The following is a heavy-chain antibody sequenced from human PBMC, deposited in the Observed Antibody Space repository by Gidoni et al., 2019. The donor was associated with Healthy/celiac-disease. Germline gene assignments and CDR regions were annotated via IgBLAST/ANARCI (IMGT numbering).Heavy chain of an antibody. CDR1: GYTFTSYY. Sequence: QVQLVQSGAEVKKPGASVKVSCKASGYTFTSYYMHWVRQAPGQGLEWMGIINPSGGSTSYAAKFQGRVTMTRDTSTSTVYIELSSLRSEDTAVYYCARYHVYGGTGDYWGQGTLVTVSS. D-gene: IGHD4-17*01. CDR2: INPSGGST. V-gene: IGHV1-46*01. CDR3: ARYHVYGGTGDY. J-gene: IGHJ4*02.